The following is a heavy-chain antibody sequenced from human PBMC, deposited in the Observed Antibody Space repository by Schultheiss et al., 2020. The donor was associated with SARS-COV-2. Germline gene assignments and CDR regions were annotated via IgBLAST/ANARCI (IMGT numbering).Heavy chain of an antibody. J-gene: IGHJ4*02. Sequence: SETLSLTCTVSGGSVSSGSYYWSWIRQPPGKGLEWIGYIYNSGNTIYNPSLEGRITISIDTSKNQFSLKLSSVTAADTAVYYCARGDSTSFDRGWDWGQGTLVTVSS. V-gene: IGHV4-61*01. CDR1: GGSVSSGSYY. CDR2: IYNSGNT. D-gene: IGHD6-6*01. CDR3: ARGDSTSFDRGWD.